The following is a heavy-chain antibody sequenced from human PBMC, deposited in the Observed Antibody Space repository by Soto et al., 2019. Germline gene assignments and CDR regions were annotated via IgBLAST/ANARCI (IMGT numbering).Heavy chain of an antibody. Sequence: GGSLRLSCAASGFTFSSYAMSWVRQAPGKGLEWVSAISGSGGSTYYADSVKGRFTISRDNSKNTLYLQMNSLRAEDTAVYYCAKDSIGEYDYYGSGSYYNDAFDIWGQGTMVTVSS. V-gene: IGHV3-23*01. J-gene: IGHJ3*02. CDR3: AKDSIGEYDYYGSGSYYNDAFDI. CDR1: GFTFSSYA. CDR2: ISGSGGST. D-gene: IGHD3-10*01.